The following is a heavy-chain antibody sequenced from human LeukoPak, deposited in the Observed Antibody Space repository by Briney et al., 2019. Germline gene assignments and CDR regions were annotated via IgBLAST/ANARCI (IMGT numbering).Heavy chain of an antibody. CDR2: INPSGGST. D-gene: IGHD5-18*01. V-gene: IGHV1-46*01. Sequence: ASVTVSCTASGYTFTSYYMHWVRQAPGQGLEWMGIINPSGGSTNYAQKFQGRVTITADESTSTAYMELSSLRSEDTAVYYCAREMATAFFDYWGQGTLVTVSS. CDR3: AREMATAFFDY. CDR1: GYTFTSYY. J-gene: IGHJ4*02.